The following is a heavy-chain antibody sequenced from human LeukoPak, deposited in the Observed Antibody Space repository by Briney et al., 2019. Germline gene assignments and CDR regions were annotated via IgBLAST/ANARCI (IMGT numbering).Heavy chain of an antibody. CDR1: GFTFSTYA. V-gene: IGHV3-48*04. J-gene: IGHJ4*02. D-gene: IGHD3-22*01. CDR2: ISSSSSTI. CDR3: ARGAHYYDSSGYYRPSGY. Sequence: PGGSLRLSCAASGFTFSTYAMKWVRQAPGKGLEWVSYISSSSSTIYYADSVRGRFTISRDNAKNSLYLQMNSLRAEDTAVYYCARGAHYYDSSGYYRPSGYWGQGTLVTVSS.